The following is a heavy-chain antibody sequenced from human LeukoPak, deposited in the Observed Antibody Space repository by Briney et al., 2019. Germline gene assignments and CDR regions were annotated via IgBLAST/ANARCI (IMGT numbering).Heavy chain of an antibody. V-gene: IGHV5-51*01. J-gene: IGHJ4*02. CDR1: GYSFTSYW. Sequence: GESLKISCKGSGYSFTSYWIGWVRQMPGKGLEWMGIIYPGDSDTRYSPSFQGQVTISADKSISTAYLQWSSLKASDTAIYYCARHHSDPHSSSWKYYFDYWGQGTLVTVSS. D-gene: IGHD6-13*01. CDR2: IYPGDSDT. CDR3: ARHHSDPHSSSWKYYFDY.